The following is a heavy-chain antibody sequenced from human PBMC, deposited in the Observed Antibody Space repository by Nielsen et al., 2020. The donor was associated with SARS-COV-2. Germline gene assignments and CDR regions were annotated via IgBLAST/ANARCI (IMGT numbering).Heavy chain of an antibody. CDR3: ARETPDTAMGYYYYYYMDV. Sequence: SVKVSCKASGGTFSSYAISWVRQAPGQGLEWMGRIIPILGIANYAQKFQGRVTITADKSTSTAYMELSSLRSEDTAVYYCARETPDTAMGYYYYYYMDVWGKGTTVTVSS. CDR2: IIPILGIA. CDR1: GGTFSSYA. J-gene: IGHJ6*03. D-gene: IGHD5-18*01. V-gene: IGHV1-69*04.